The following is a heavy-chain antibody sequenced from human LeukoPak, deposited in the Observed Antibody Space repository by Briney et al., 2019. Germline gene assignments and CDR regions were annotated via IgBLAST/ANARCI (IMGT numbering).Heavy chain of an antibody. J-gene: IGHJ6*03. CDR3: ARVLRYCSGGNCYSGGLGYMDV. D-gene: IGHD2-15*01. CDR1: GFNFSSYA. CDR2: ISGSGGST. Sequence: GGSLRLSCAASGFNFSSYAMSWVRQAPGKGLEWVSAISGSGGSTYYADSVKGRFTISRDNAKSSLFLQMNSLRAEDTAVYYCARVLRYCSGGNCYSGGLGYMDVWGKGTTVTISS. V-gene: IGHV3-23*01.